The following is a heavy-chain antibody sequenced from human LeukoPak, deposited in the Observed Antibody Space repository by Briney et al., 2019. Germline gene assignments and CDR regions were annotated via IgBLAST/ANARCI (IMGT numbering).Heavy chain of an antibody. V-gene: IGHV6-1*01. D-gene: IGHD5-24*01. J-gene: IGHJ5*02. CDR2: TYYRSKWCN. CDR3: ARGRQWLNWFDP. CDR1: GDSMTSNTAA. Sequence: SQTLSLTCAISGDSMTSNTAAWNWIRQSPSRGLEWLGRTYYRSKWCNDYALSVKSRISINPDSSKNLFSLQLNSVTPEDTAVYYCARGRQWLNWFDPWGQGTLVTVSS.